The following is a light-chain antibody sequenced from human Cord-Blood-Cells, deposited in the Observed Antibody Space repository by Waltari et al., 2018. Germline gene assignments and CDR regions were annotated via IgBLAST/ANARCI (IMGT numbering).Light chain of an antibody. V-gene: IGKV3-15*01. J-gene: IGKJ1*01. Sequence: ELVMTQSPATLSVSPGERANLSCRASQSVSSNFAWYQQKPGQAPRLLIYGASTRATGIPARFSGSGSGTEFTLTISSLQSEDFAVYYCQQYNNWPPWTFGQGTKVEIK. CDR2: GAS. CDR3: QQYNNWPPWT. CDR1: QSVSSN.